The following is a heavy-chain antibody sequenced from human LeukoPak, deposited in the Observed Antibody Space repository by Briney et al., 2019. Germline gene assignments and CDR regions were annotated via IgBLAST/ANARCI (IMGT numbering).Heavy chain of an antibody. CDR1: GGSISSSSYY. CDR2: INHSGST. Sequence: SETLSLTCTVSGGSISSSSYYWSWIRQPPGKGLEWIGEINHSGSTNYNPSLKSRVTISVDTSKNQFSLKLSSVTAADTAVYYCARRGVTLKIPTWVSGYSYGPKMYYFDYWGQGTLVTVSS. J-gene: IGHJ4*02. D-gene: IGHD5-18*01. CDR3: ARRGVTLKIPTWVSGYSYGPKMYYFDY. V-gene: IGHV4-39*07.